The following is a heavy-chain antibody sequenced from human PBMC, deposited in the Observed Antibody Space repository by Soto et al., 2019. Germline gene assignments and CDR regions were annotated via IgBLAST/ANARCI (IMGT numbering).Heavy chain of an antibody. J-gene: IGHJ4*02. D-gene: IGHD3-16*01. CDR1: GGSIGSHY. Sequence: QVQLQESGPGLVKPSETLSLTCTVSGGSIGSHYWSWIRQPPGEGLEWIGRASYSGSPSYNPSLRSRVTISIDTSKNQFSLKLTSVTAADTAVYYCARQWGGDYWCQGILVTVSS. V-gene: IGHV4-59*08. CDR2: ASYSGSP. CDR3: ARQWGGDY.